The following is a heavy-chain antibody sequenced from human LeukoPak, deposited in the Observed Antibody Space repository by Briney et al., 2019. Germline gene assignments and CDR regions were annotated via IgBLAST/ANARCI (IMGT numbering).Heavy chain of an antibody. CDR1: GFTFSSYS. J-gene: IGHJ4*02. CDR2: ICSSSSYI. D-gene: IGHD3-3*01. V-gene: IGHV3-21*01. Sequence: GGSLRLSCAASGFTFSSYSLNWVRPAPGEGLEWGSSICSSSSYIYYADSVKGRFTISRDNAKNSLYLQMNSLRAEDTAVYYCARDPANPDFWSGYYTGIDYWGQGTLVTVSS. CDR3: ARDPANPDFWSGYYTGIDY.